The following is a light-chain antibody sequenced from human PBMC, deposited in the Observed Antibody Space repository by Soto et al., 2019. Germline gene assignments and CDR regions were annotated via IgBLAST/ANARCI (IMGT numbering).Light chain of an antibody. V-gene: IGKV3-11*01. CDR2: DAS. CDR1: QSVGSY. CDR3: QQYGASPFT. J-gene: IGKJ3*01. Sequence: ESVLTQSPATLSLSPGDRATLSCRVSQSVGSYLAWYQQKPGQAPRLLIYDASTRATGIPARFSGSGSGTDFVLSIDRLEVEDSGIYYCQQYGASPFTFGPGTRVDIK.